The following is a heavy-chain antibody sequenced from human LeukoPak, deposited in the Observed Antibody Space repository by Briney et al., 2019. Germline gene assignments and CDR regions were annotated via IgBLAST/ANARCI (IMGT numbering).Heavy chain of an antibody. CDR1: GGSFSGYY. CDR2: INHSGST. J-gene: IGHJ4*02. CDR3: ARATPTVTRHFDY. D-gene: IGHD4-17*01. V-gene: IGHV4-34*01. Sequence: PSETLSLTCAVYGGSFSGYYWSWIRQPPGKGLEWIGEINHSGSTNYNPSLKSGVTISVDTSKNQFSLKLSSVTVADTAVYYCARATPTVTRHFDYWGQGTLVTVSS.